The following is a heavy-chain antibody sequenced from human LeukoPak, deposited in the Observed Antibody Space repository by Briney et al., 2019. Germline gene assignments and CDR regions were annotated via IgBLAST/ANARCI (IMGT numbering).Heavy chain of an antibody. Sequence: SQTLSLTCAVSGDSISSGSYYWSWIRQPVGKGLEWIGRIYTSGSTNYNPSLKSRVTMSVDTSKNQFSLKLSSVTAADTAVYYCARDRYYYDSSGYYPLDYWGQGTLVTVSS. V-gene: IGHV4-61*02. CDR1: GDSISSGSYY. J-gene: IGHJ4*02. CDR3: ARDRYYYDSSGYYPLDY. CDR2: IYTSGST. D-gene: IGHD3-22*01.